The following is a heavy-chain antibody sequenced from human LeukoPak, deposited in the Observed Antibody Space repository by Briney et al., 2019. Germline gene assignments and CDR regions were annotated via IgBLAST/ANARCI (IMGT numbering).Heavy chain of an antibody. Sequence: PSETLSLTCTVSGGSISSSSYYWGWIRQPPGKGLEWIVSLFYSGSTYYDPSLKSRVTISVDTSKNQFSLKVTSVTAADTVVYYCARHSRYGLYYFDYWGQGTLVTVSS. J-gene: IGHJ4*02. CDR2: LFYSGST. V-gene: IGHV4-39*01. CDR3: ARHSRYGLYYFDY. CDR1: GGSISSSSYY. D-gene: IGHD5-18*01.